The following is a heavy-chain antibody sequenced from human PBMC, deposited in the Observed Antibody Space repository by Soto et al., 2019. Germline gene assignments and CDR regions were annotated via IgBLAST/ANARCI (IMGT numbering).Heavy chain of an antibody. CDR1: GFTFSSYA. Sequence: EVQLLESGGGLVQPGGSLRLSCAASGFTFSSYAMTWVRQAPGKGLEWVSPISGSGGTTYYADSVTGRFTFSRDNSKTTLYLQMNSLRGEDTAVYYCAKTANGWFSAFDIWGQGTMVTVSS. CDR3: AKTANGWFSAFDI. D-gene: IGHD6-19*01. J-gene: IGHJ3*02. CDR2: ISGSGGTT. V-gene: IGHV3-23*01.